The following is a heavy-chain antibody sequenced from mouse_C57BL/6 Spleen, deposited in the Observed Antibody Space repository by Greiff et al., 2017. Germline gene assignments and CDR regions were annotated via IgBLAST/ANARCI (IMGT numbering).Heavy chain of an antibody. V-gene: IGHV5-17*01. Sequence: DVKLVESGGGLVKPGGSLKLSCAASGFTFSDYGMHWVRQAPEKGLEWVAYISSGSSTIYYADTVKGRFTISRDNAKNTLFLQMTSLRSEDTAMYYCARPFYYDYDFAYWGQGTLVTVSA. CDR1: GFTFSDYG. CDR2: ISSGSSTI. J-gene: IGHJ3*01. D-gene: IGHD2-4*01. CDR3: ARPFYYDYDFAY.